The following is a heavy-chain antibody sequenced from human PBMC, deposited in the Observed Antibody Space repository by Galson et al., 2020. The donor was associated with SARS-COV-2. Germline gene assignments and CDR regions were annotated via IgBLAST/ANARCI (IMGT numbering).Heavy chain of an antibody. J-gene: IGHJ4*02. D-gene: IGHD3-22*01. V-gene: IGHV1-46*01. CDR1: GFGFTNYY. CDR2: INPSDGST. Sequence: ASVKVSCKASGFGFTNYYIHWVRQAPGQGLEWLGIINPSDGSTSNPHKFQGRVTMTWDTSTSTVYMELSSLRSEDTAIYYCASSPNQYDIGSYYPPYFEYWGQGTLVTVSS. CDR3: ASSPNQYDIGSYYPPYFEY.